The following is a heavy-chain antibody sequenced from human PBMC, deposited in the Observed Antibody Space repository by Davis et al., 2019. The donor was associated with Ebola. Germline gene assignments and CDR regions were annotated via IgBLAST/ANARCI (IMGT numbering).Heavy chain of an antibody. CDR2: IIPILGIA. D-gene: IGHD3-3*01. Sequence: SVKVSCKASGGTFSSYATSWVRQAPGQGLEWMGRIIPILGIANYAQKFQGRVTITADKSTSTAYMELSSLRSEDTAVYYCASQVLRFLEWYPGGGFDPWGQGTLVTVSS. CDR3: ASQVLRFLEWYPGGGFDP. V-gene: IGHV1-69*04. J-gene: IGHJ5*02. CDR1: GGTFSSYA.